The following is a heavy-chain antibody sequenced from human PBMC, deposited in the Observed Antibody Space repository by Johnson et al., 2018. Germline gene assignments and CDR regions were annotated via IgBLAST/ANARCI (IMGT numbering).Heavy chain of an antibody. Sequence: VQLQESGGGLVQXGGSXKLXCAASGFTFSGSAMHWVRQASGKGLEWVGRIRSKANSYATAYAASVKGRFTISRDDSKNTAYLQMNSLKTEDTAVYYCTRTGRGGMVNGMDVWGQGTTVTVSS. D-gene: IGHD5-18*01. V-gene: IGHV3-73*02. J-gene: IGHJ6*02. CDR2: IRSKANSYAT. CDR3: TRTGRGGMVNGMDV. CDR1: GFTFSGSA.